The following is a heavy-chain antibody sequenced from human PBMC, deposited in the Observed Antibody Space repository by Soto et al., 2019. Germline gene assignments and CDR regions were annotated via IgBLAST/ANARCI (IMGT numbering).Heavy chain of an antibody. V-gene: IGHV5-51*01. Sequence: GESLKISCKSSGYIFSKYCIGWVRQMPGKGLEWMGIIYPGDSDTRYSPSFQGQVTISADKSITTAYLQWRSLKASDTAIFYCVVYSSSSGRHFDYWGQGTLVTVSS. CDR2: IYPGDSDT. CDR1: GYIFSKYC. J-gene: IGHJ4*02. D-gene: IGHD6-6*01. CDR3: VVYSSSSGRHFDY.